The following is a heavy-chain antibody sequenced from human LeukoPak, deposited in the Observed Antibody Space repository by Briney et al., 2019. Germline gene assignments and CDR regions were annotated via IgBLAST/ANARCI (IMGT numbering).Heavy chain of an antibody. J-gene: IGHJ1*01. V-gene: IGHV4-39*01. Sequence: SETLSPTCSVSGGYISSSSYYWGWIRQPPGKGLEWIGDIYYTGRTYYNSSLKSRLTVSIDTSKNQFSLKLASLTAADTGVYYCARRRYYDSTGYLDWGQGTRITVSS. D-gene: IGHD3-22*01. CDR3: ARRRYYDSTGYLD. CDR2: IYYTGRT. CDR1: GGYISSSSYY.